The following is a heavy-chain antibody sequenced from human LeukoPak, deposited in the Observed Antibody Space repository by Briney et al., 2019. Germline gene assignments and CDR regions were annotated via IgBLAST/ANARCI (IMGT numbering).Heavy chain of an antibody. D-gene: IGHD2-21*01. CDR2: ISAHNGNT. CDR3: ARDGRINYYSLGINDAFDI. J-gene: IGHJ3*02. V-gene: IGHV1-18*01. Sequence: GASVQVSCKASGYTFTSYGISWVRQAPGQGLEWMGWISAHNGNTNYAQKLQGRVAMTTDTSTSTAYMELRSLRSDDTAVYYCARDGRINYYSLGINDAFDIWGQGTMVTVSS. CDR1: GYTFTSYG.